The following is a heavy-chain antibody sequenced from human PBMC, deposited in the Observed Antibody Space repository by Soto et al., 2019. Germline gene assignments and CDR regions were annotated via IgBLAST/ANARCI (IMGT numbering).Heavy chain of an antibody. J-gene: IGHJ6*02. CDR1: GFKFSIYG. CDR2: ISDSGGST. V-gene: IGHV3-23*01. CDR3: AKLRDPGVPSYYYYVMDV. Sequence: GGSQRLSCAASGFKFSIYGMSWVRQTKGKGLEWVSAISDSGGSTYYADSVKGRFTISRDNSKNTLYLQMNSLRAEDTAVYYCAKLRDPGVPSYYYYVMDVWGQGTTVTVSS.